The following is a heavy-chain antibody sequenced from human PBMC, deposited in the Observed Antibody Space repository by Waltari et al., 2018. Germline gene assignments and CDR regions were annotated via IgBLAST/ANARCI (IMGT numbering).Heavy chain of an antibody. D-gene: IGHD2-2*01. CDR2: ISADAINT. J-gene: IGHJ5*02. CDR3: APGEECITSCYPYSLGSDP. V-gene: IGHV3-23*01. CDR1: GITFSNYA. Sequence: EVQLLDSGGGLVQPGGSLRLACAASGITFSNYAMSWVRRAPGKGLEWFSAISADAINTYYAESVRGRFTISRDSSKNTVFLQMNSLRVEDTAVYYCAPGEECITSCYPYSLGSDPWGQGTLVTVSS.